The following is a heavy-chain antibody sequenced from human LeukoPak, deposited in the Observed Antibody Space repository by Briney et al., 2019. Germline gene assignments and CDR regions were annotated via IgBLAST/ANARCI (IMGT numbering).Heavy chain of an antibody. V-gene: IGHV3-66*01. Sequence: GGFLRLSCEAYGLTVSSNYMSWVRQAPGKGLEWVSVIYSDGGTYYVDSVKGRFTISRDNSKNTLYLQMNSLRAEDTAVYYCAKVVDGYWGQGTLVTVSS. D-gene: IGHD3-16*02. CDR1: GLTVSSNY. CDR2: IYSDGGT. CDR3: AKVVDGY. J-gene: IGHJ4*02.